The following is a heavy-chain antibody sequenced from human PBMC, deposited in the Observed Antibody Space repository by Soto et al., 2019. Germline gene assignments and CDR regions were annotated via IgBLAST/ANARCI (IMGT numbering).Heavy chain of an antibody. Sequence: GSLRLSCAASGFTFSSYAMSWVRQAPGKGLEWVSAISGSGGSTYYADSVKGRFTISRDNSKNTLYLQMNSLRAEDTAVYYCATSPRVSRRFDYWGQGTLVTVSS. CDR3: ATSPRVSRRFDY. D-gene: IGHD6-6*01. V-gene: IGHV3-23*01. CDR1: GFTFSSYA. CDR2: ISGSGGST. J-gene: IGHJ4*02.